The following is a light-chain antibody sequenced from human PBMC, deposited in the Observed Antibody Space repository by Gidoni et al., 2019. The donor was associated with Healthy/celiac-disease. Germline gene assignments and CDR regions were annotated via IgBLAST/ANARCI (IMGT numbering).Light chain of an antibody. V-gene: IGKV3-11*01. CDR3: QQRSNWPLT. Sequence: IDLTQSPSTLSLSPGEIATLSCRASQSVSSYLAWYQQQPGQAPRLLIYDACKRATGIPARFSGSGSGTDFTLTISRLEPEDFAVYYCQQRSNWPLTFGGGTKVEIK. J-gene: IGKJ4*01. CDR1: QSVSSY. CDR2: DAC.